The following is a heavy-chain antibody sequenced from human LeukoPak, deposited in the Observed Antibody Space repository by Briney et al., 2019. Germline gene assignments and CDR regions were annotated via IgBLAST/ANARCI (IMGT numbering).Heavy chain of an antibody. CDR2: IYPSGGTT. Sequence: SQTLSLTCTVSGGSINSGSHYWSWIRQPAGKGLEWIGRIYPSGGTTNYNPSLKSRVTISVDTSKNQFSLKLSSVTAADTAVYYCARVPRSYYYYYYMDVWGKGTTVTVSS. CDR1: GGSINSGSHY. J-gene: IGHJ6*03. V-gene: IGHV4-61*02. CDR3: ARVPRSYYYYYYMDV.